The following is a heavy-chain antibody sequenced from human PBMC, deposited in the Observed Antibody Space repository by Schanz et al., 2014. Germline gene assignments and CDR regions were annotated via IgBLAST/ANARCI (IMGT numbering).Heavy chain of an antibody. D-gene: IGHD3-10*01. CDR2: IGTSGGT. V-gene: IGHV3-23*01. CDR1: GLIFSNYV. J-gene: IGHJ4*02. Sequence: EVQLLESGGGLVQPGGSLKLSCAASGLIFSNYVMSWVRQAPGKGLEWVSTIGTSGGTNYAESVKGRFTISRDNSKNTLYLQMNSLQTEDPAVYYCTADLWFGAVWGVWWAQGTLVTVSS. CDR3: TADLWFGAVWGVW.